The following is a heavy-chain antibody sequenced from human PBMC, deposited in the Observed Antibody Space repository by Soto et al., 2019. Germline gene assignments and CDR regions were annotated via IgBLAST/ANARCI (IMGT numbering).Heavy chain of an antibody. D-gene: IGHD2-2*01. CDR1: GYTFTSYA. Sequence: QVQLVQSGAEVKKPGAPVKVSCKASGYTFTSYAMHWVRQAPGQRLEWMGWINAGNGNTKYSQKFQGRVTITRDTSASTAYMELSSLRSEDTAVYYCARRYQLPPYYYYGMDVWGQGTTVTVSS. CDR3: ARRYQLPPYYYYGMDV. J-gene: IGHJ6*02. CDR2: INAGNGNT. V-gene: IGHV1-3*01.